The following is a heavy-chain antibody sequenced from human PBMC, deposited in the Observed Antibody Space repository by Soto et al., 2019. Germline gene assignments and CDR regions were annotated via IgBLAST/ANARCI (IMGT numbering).Heavy chain of an antibody. CDR1: GFTFSAYA. D-gene: IGHD4-17*01. J-gene: IGHJ4*02. CDR3: ARTTVTKSRDY. CDR2: LIDNGGST. V-gene: IGHV3-23*01. Sequence: EVQLLESGGGLVQPVGSLRLSWSDSGFTFSAYAMSWVRQAPGKELEYVSSLIDNGGSTYYADSVRGRFTISRDNSKNTLYLQMNSLRVEDTAVYYCARTTVTKSRDYWGQGTLVTVSS.